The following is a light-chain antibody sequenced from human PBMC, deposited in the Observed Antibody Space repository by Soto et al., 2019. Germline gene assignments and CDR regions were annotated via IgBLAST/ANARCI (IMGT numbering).Light chain of an antibody. CDR2: GAS. J-gene: IGKJ1*01. CDR1: QSVSSSY. CDR3: QQYGSSSWP. Sequence: IVLSQYPGTLSLSAGERATLSFRASQSVSSSYLAWYQQKPGQAPRLLIYGASSRATGIPDRFSGSGSGTDFTLTISRLEPEDFAVYYCQQYGSSSWPFGQGTKVDI. V-gene: IGKV3-20*01.